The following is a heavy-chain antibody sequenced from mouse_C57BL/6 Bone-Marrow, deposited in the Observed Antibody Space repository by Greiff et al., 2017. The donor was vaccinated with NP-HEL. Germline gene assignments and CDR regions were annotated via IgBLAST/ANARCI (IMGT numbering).Heavy chain of an antibody. CDR1: GYTFTSYW. J-gene: IGHJ2*01. CDR2: IYPSDSET. D-gene: IGHD2-1*01. V-gene: IGHV1-61*01. Sequence: VQLQQPGAELVRPGSSVKLSCKASGYTFTSYWMDWVKQRPGQGLEWIGNIYPSDSETNYNQKFKDKATLTVDKSSSTAYMQLSSLTSEDSAVYYCARGWGNYVEKNFDYWGQGTTLTVSS. CDR3: ARGWGNYVEKNFDY.